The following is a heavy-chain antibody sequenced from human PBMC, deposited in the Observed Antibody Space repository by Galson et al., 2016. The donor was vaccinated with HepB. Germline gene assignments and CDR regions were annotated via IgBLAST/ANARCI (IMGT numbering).Heavy chain of an antibody. J-gene: IGHJ4*02. V-gene: IGHV4-39*01. CDR1: GVNIRRSQYY. CDR3: AGGNGYFVY. D-gene: IGHD2-8*01. Sequence: ETLSLTCEVSGVNIRRSQYYWGWVRQPPGRALEWIGSLHYTGTAYYNEALKTRVTISEDTSRNAVSLRLSSLSAADTALYFCAGGNGYFVYWGQGALVTVSS. CDR2: LHYTGTA.